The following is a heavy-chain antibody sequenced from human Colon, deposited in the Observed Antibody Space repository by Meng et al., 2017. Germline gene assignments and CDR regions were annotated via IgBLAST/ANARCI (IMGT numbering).Heavy chain of an antibody. J-gene: IGHJ4*02. CDR3: ARVIYASGNMAHLDC. CDR1: GDSIRSSNW. V-gene: IGHV4-4*02. D-gene: IGHD3-10*01. CDR2: IYHSGST. Sequence: VPLEGWGPGLVKPSGTLSLLCAVSGDSIRSSNWWSWVRQPSGRGLEWIGEIYHSGSTNYNPSLKNRLSLTVDKSKNQFSLTLHSVTAADTAVYYCARVIYASGNMAHLDCWGQGTLVTVSS.